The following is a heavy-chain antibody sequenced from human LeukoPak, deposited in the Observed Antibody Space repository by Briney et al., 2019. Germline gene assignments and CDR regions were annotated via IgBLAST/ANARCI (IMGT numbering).Heavy chain of an antibody. D-gene: IGHD1-26*01. Sequence: SYTLSLTCAVSGYSISNGYYWGWIRQPPGKGLEWIGSIYHSGSTYYNSSLKSRVTMSVDTSKNQFSLKLSSVTAADTALYYCARDGLGGATIDFDYWGQGTLVTVSS. CDR1: GYSISNGYY. V-gene: IGHV4-38-2*02. CDR2: IYHSGST. CDR3: ARDGLGGATIDFDY. J-gene: IGHJ4*02.